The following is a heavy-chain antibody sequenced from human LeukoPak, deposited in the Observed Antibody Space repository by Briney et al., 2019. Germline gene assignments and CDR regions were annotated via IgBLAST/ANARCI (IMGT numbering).Heavy chain of an antibody. D-gene: IGHD6-6*01. Sequence: GGSLRLSCAASGFTFSSYSMNWVRQAPGKGLEWVSSISSSSSYIYYADSVKGRITISRDNAKNSLYLQMNSLRGEDTAVYYCARRVYSSSKGLYYFDYWGQGTLVTVSS. CDR2: ISSSSSYI. CDR3: ARRVYSSSKGLYYFDY. CDR1: GFTFSSYS. J-gene: IGHJ4*02. V-gene: IGHV3-21*01.